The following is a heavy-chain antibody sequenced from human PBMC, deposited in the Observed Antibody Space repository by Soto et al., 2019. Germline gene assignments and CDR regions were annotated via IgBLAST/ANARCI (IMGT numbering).Heavy chain of an antibody. Sequence: GGSLRLSCATSGFTFSSYAMHWVRQAPGKGLEYVSSISSNGGPTYYEDSVKGRFTISRDNSKGTLSLQLSSLRTEDTAVYYCVKDRWVDYWGQGTLVTVSS. CDR3: VKDRWVDY. CDR2: ISSNGGPT. D-gene: IGHD3-16*01. J-gene: IGHJ4*02. V-gene: IGHV3-64D*06. CDR1: GFTFSSYA.